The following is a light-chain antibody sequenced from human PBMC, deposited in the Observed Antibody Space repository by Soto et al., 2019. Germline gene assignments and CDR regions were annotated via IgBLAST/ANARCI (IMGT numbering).Light chain of an antibody. CDR1: QSISSW. V-gene: IGKV1-5*03. Sequence: DIQMTQSPSTLSASVGDRVTITCRASQSISSWLAWYQQKPGKAPKLLIYKASSLESGVPSRFSGSGSGTEFTLTISSLQPDDFATYYCQQYNAYPYTFGQGTKLEIK. J-gene: IGKJ2*01. CDR3: QQYNAYPYT. CDR2: KAS.